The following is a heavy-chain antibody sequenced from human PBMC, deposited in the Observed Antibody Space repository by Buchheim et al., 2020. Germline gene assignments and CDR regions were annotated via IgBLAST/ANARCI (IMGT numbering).Heavy chain of an antibody. J-gene: IGHJ4*02. CDR3: ARVGSRIAARIIY. Sequence: EVQLVESGGGLVKPGGSLRLSCAASGFTFSSYSMNWVRQAPGKGLEWVSSISSSSYIYYADSVKVRFTISRDNAKNSLYLQMNSLRAEDTAVYYCARVGSRIAARIIYWGQGTL. CDR1: GFTFSSYS. CDR2: ISSSSYI. V-gene: IGHV3-21*01. D-gene: IGHD6-6*01.